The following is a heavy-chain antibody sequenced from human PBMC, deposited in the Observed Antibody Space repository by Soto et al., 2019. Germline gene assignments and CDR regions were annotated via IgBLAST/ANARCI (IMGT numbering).Heavy chain of an antibody. CDR3: ARVGNYYDSSGYYISSSYGMDV. J-gene: IGHJ6*02. V-gene: IGHV3-30-3*01. Sequence: GGSLRLSCAASGFTFSSYAMHWVRQAPGKGLEWVAVISYDGSNKYYADSVKGRFTISRDNSKNTLYLQMNSLRAEDTAVYYCARVGNYYDSSGYYISSSYGMDVWGQGTTVTVSS. D-gene: IGHD3-22*01. CDR2: ISYDGSNK. CDR1: GFTFSSYA.